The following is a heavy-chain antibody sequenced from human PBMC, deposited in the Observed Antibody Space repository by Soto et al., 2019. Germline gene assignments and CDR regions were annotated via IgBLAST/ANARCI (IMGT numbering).Heavy chain of an antibody. CDR3: ASTSYGYIFDDY. Sequence: QVQLQESGPGLVKPSQTLSLTCTVSGGSISSGVYYWSWIRQPPGKGLEWIGYIYYSGSAYYNPSLXSXXTISVDPSKNQFSLKLSSVTAADTAVYYCASTSYGYIFDDYWGQGTLVTVSS. CDR1: GGSISSGVYY. CDR2: IYYSGSA. J-gene: IGHJ4*02. D-gene: IGHD5-18*01. V-gene: IGHV4-30-4*01.